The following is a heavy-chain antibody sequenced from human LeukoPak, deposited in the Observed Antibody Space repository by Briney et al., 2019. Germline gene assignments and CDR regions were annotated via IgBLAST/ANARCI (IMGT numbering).Heavy chain of an antibody. CDR1: GFTISSYA. V-gene: IGHV3-72*01. CDR2: TRNKANSYTT. J-gene: IGHJ4*02. Sequence: GGSLRLSCAVSGFTISSYAMSWVRQAPGKGLEWVGRTRNKANSYTTEYAASVKGRFTISRDDSQNSLYLQMNSLKTEDTAVYYCARASYGSGRQIVYWGQGTLVTVSS. D-gene: IGHD3-10*01. CDR3: ARASYGSGRQIVY.